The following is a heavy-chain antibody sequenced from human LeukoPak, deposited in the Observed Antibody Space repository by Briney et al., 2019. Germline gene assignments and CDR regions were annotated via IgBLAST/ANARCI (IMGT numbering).Heavy chain of an antibody. J-gene: IGHJ4*02. Sequence: GGSLRLSCAASGFTFSSYGMNWVRQAPGKGLEWVAVISYVGSNKYYADSVKGRFIISRDNSKNTLYLQMNSLRPEDTAVYYCAKSFTTVVVIYSDYWGQGTLVTVSS. V-gene: IGHV3-30*18. CDR2: ISYVGSNK. D-gene: IGHD3-22*01. CDR3: AKSFTTVVVIYSDY. CDR1: GFTFSSYG.